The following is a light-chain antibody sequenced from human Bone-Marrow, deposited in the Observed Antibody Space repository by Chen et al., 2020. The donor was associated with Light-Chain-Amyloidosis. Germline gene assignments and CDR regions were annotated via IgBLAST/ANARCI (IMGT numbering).Light chain of an antibody. CDR1: NIGSTS. J-gene: IGLJ3*02. Sequence: SYVLTQPSSVSVAPGQTATIACGGNNIGSTSVHWYQQTPGQAPLLVVYVDSDRPSVIPERLSGSNSGNTATLTISRVEAGDEADYYCQVWDRSSDRPVFGGGTKLTVL. CDR2: VDS. V-gene: IGLV3-21*02. CDR3: QVWDRSSDRPV.